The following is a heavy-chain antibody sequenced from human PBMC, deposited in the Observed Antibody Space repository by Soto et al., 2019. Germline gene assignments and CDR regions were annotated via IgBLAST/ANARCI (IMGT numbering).Heavy chain of an antibody. V-gene: IGHV1-2*04. Sequence: GASVKVSCKASGYTFTGYYMHWVRQAPGQGLEWMGWINPNSGGTNYAQKFQGWVTMTRDTSISTAYMELSRLRSDDTAVYFWGRALVPYCYYGMDVWGEGTTVTV. J-gene: IGHJ6*02. CDR2: INPNSGGT. CDR3: GRALVPYCYYGMDV. CDR1: GYTFTGYY.